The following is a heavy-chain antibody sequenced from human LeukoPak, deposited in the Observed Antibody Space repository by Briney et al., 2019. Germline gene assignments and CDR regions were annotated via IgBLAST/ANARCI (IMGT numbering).Heavy chain of an antibody. V-gene: IGHV4-34*01. CDR1: SGSFSGYY. D-gene: IGHD6-19*01. Sequence: PSETLSLTCAVYSGSFSGYYWSWIRQPPGKALEWIGNIFYSGSTYYSPSLKSRVTISLDTSRNQFSLKLNSVTAADTAVYYCARGTLYSGWSYYLDYWGQGTLVTVSS. CDR2: IFYSGST. CDR3: ARGTLYSGWSYYLDY. J-gene: IGHJ4*02.